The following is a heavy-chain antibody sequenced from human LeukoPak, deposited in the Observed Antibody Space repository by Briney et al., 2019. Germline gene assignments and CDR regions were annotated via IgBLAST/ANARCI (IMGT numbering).Heavy chain of an antibody. CDR2: INHSGST. D-gene: IGHD6-6*01. J-gene: IGHJ3*01. CDR1: YGSFSGYY. Sequence: SETLSLTCTVFYGSFSGYYWSWIRQPPGKGPEWIGEINHSGSTNYNPSPKGRVTISVDTSKDQFSLKLNSVTAADTAVYYCARHGLVAARHAFDVWGQGTMVTVSS. V-gene: IGHV4-34*01. CDR3: ARHGLVAARHAFDV.